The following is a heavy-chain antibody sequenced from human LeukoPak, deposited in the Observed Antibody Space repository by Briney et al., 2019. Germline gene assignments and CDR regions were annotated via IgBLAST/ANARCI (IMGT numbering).Heavy chain of an antibody. V-gene: IGHV4-59*01. Sequence: NPSETLSLTCTVSGGSISSYYWSWIRQPPGKGLEWIGYIYSIGSTNYNPSLKSRVTISVDTSKNQFSLKLSSVTAADTAVYYCGTSIAAAEYYFDYWGQGTLVTVSS. CDR2: IYSIGST. CDR1: GGSISSYY. D-gene: IGHD6-13*01. J-gene: IGHJ4*02. CDR3: GTSIAAAEYYFDY.